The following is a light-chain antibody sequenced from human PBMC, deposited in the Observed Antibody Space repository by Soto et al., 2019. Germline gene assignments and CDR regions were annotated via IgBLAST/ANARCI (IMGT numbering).Light chain of an antibody. CDR1: SSDIGAHNF. Sequence: QSALTQPASVSGPPGQSITVSCTGTSSDIGAHNFVSWYQQHPGKAPRLIIYEVTNRPSGLSDRFSGSKSGNTASLIISGLQAEDEADYFCSSYTKNRTLLFGGGTKVTVL. CDR2: EVT. CDR3: SSYTKNRTLL. J-gene: IGLJ2*01. V-gene: IGLV2-14*01.